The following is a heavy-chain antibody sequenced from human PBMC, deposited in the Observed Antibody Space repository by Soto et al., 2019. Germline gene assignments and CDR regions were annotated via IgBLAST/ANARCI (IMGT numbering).Heavy chain of an antibody. CDR2: ISYDGSNK. Sequence: GGSLRLSXAASGFTFSSYGMHWVRQAPGKGLEWVAVISYDGSNKYYADSVKGRFTISRDNSKNTLYPQMNSLRAEDTAVYYCAKVSRGWLQLRTGPDYWGQGTLVTVSS. V-gene: IGHV3-30*18. J-gene: IGHJ4*02. D-gene: IGHD5-12*01. CDR3: AKVSRGWLQLRTGPDY. CDR1: GFTFSSYG.